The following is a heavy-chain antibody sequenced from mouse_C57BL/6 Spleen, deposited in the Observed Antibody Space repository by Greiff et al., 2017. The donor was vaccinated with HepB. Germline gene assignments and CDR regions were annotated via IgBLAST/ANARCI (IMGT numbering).Heavy chain of an antibody. CDR2: INYDGSST. J-gene: IGHJ4*01. CDR1: GFTFSDYY. D-gene: IGHD2-10*02. CDR3: ARVIGYGYYAMDY. V-gene: IGHV5-16*01. Sequence: EVHLVESEGGLVQPGSSMKLSCTASGFTFSDYYMAWVRQVPEKGLEWVANINYDGSSTYYLDSLKSRFIISRDNAKNILYLQISSLKSEDTATYYCARVIGYGYYAMDYWGQGTSVTVSS.